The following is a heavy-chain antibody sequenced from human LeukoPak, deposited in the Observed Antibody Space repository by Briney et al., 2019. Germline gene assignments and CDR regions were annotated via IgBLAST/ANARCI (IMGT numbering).Heavy chain of an antibody. Sequence: SVKVSCKASGGSFSSYAMSWVRQAPGQGLEWMGRIIPIFGTAHYAQKFQGRVTITTDESTSTAYMELSSLRSEDTAMYYCAREDSSGWSADYMDVWGKGTAVTVS. CDR2: IIPIFGTA. CDR1: GGSFSSYA. J-gene: IGHJ6*03. D-gene: IGHD6-19*01. V-gene: IGHV1-69*05. CDR3: AREDSSGWSADYMDV.